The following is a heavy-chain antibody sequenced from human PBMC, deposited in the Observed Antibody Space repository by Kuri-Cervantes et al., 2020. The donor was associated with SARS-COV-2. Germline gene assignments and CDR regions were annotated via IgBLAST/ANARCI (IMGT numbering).Heavy chain of an antibody. V-gene: IGHV4-4*02. Sequence: SCAVSGGSISSSNWWSWVRQPPGKGLEWIGEIYHSGSTNYNPSLKSRVTISVDKSKNQFSLKLSSVTAADTAVYYCARTYSSSSLFYDYWGQGILVTVSS. J-gene: IGHJ4*02. CDR3: ARTYSSSSLFYDY. CDR2: IYHSGST. D-gene: IGHD6-6*01. CDR1: GGSISSSNW.